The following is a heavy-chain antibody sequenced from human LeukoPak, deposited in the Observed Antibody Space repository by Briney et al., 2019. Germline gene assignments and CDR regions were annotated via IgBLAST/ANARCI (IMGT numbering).Heavy chain of an antibody. Sequence: GGSLRLSCAASGFTFSSYSMNWVRQAPGKGLEWVSSISSSSSYIYYADSVKGRFTISRDNAKNSLYLQMNSLRAEDTAVYYCARAPLLYSYFDYWGQGTLVTVSS. V-gene: IGHV3-21*01. CDR2: ISSSSSYI. J-gene: IGHJ4*02. D-gene: IGHD2-2*02. CDR1: GFTFSSYS. CDR3: ARAPLLYSYFDY.